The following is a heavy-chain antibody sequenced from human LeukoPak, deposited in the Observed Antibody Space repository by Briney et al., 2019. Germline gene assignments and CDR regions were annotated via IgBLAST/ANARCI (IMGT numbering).Heavy chain of an antibody. V-gene: IGHV7-4-1*01. CDR3: ARIGYHTLDY. Sequence: ASVKVSCKTSGYTFTRYAMNWVRQAPGQGLEWMGWINTNTGNPSYALDFTGRLVLSLDTSVSTAHLHLDSLKAEDTAVYFCARIGYHTLDYWGQGTLITVSS. CDR2: INTNTGNP. J-gene: IGHJ4*02. D-gene: IGHD3-3*01. CDR1: GYTFTRYA.